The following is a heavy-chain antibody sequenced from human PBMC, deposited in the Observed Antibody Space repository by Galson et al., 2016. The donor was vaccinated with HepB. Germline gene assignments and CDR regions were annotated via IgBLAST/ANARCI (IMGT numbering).Heavy chain of an antibody. CDR3: TRGGTYQSLSGGYSTYFDL. V-gene: IGHV3-49*03. CDR2: VRSETYDGTA. J-gene: IGHJ4*02. D-gene: IGHD2-15*01. Sequence: SLRLSCATSGFTFGDFAMTWFRQAPGRGLEWVGFVRSETYDGTAHYAASVKGRFTISRDDSRSIAYLRMNRLKTEDAAVYYCTRGGTYQSLSGGYSTYFDLWGQGTLVTVSS. CDR1: GFTFGDFA.